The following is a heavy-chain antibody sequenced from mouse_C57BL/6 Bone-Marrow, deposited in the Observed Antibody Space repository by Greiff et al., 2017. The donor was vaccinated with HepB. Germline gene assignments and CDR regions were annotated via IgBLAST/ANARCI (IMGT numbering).Heavy chain of an antibody. D-gene: IGHD2-4*01. J-gene: IGHJ3*01. CDR1: GYAFSSSW. CDR2: IYPGDGDT. Sequence: QVQLQQSGPELVKPGASVKISCKASGYAFSSSWMNWVKQRPGKGLEWIGRIYPGDGDTNYNGKFKGKATLTADKSSSTAYMQLSSLTSEDSAVYFCARWGIYYDYDGLAYWGQGTLVTVSA. V-gene: IGHV1-82*01. CDR3: ARWGIYYDYDGLAY.